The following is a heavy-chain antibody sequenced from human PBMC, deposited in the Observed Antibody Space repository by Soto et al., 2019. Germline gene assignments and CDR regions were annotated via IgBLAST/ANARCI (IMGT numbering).Heavy chain of an antibody. V-gene: IGHV3-23*01. D-gene: IGHD6-19*01. CDR1: GFTFSSYA. J-gene: IGHJ3*02. Sequence: GGSLRLSCAASGFTFSSYAMSWVRQAPGKGLEWVSAISGSGGSTYYADSVKGRFTISSDNSKNRLYLQMNSLRAEDTAVYYCAKDLSWAQWLDAFDIWGQGTMVTVSS. CDR2: ISGSGGST. CDR3: AKDLSWAQWLDAFDI.